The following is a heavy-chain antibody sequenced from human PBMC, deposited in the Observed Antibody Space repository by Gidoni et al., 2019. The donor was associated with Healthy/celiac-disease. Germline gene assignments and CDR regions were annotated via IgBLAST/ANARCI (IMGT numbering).Heavy chain of an antibody. J-gene: IGHJ6*02. CDR2: IYHSGST. CDR1: GYSISSGYY. CDR3: ARDLGYGDYYYYGMDV. V-gene: IGHV4-38-2*02. Sequence: QVQLQESGPGLVKPSETLSLTCTVSGYSISSGYYGGWIRQPPGKGLEWIGSIYHSGSTYYNPSLKSRVTRSVDTSKNQFSLKLSSVTAADTAVYYCARDLGYGDYYYYGMDVWGQGTTVTVSS. D-gene: IGHD4-17*01.